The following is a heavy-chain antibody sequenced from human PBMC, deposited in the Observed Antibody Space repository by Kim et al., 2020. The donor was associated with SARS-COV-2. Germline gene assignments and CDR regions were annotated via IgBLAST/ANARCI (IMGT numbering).Heavy chain of an antibody. D-gene: IGHD2-21*02. J-gene: IGHJ4*02. V-gene: IGHV4-4*02. Sequence: NYNPSLKSRVTISVDKSKNQFSLKLSSVTAADTAVYYCARGGGVTAILGYWGQGTLVTVSS. CDR3: ARGGGVTAILGY.